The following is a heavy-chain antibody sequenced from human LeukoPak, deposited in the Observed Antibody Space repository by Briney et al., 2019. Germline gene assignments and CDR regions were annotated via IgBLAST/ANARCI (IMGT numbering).Heavy chain of an antibody. V-gene: IGHV1-2*02. CDR2: VNPNSGGT. CDR3: ARRLQIVWYGLDV. J-gene: IGHJ6*02. D-gene: IGHD2-21*01. Sequence: ASVKVSCKASGYTFTGYYIHWVRQAPGQVLEWMGWVNPNSGGTIYEEKFQGRVNMTRDTSISTAYMELTGLRSDDTAVYYCARRLQIVWYGLDVWGQGTSVTVSS. CDR1: GYTFTGYY.